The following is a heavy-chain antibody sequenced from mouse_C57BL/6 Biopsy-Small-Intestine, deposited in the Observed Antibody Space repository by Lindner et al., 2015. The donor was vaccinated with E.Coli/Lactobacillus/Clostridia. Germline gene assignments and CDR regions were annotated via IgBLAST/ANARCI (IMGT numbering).Heavy chain of an antibody. J-gene: IGHJ4*01. V-gene: IGHV1-7*01. D-gene: IGHD3-1*01. CDR2: INPSSGYT. Sequence: VQLQESGAELAKPGASVKMSCKASGYTFTSYWMHWVKQRPGQGLEWIGYINPSSGYTEYNQKFKDKATLTADKSSSTAYMQLSSLTSEDSAVYYCGSGYVRYYAMDYWGQGTSVTVSS. CDR1: GYTFTSYW. CDR3: GSGYVRYYAMDY.